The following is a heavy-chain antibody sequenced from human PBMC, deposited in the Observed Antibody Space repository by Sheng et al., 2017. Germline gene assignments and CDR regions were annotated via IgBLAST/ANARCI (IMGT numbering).Heavy chain of an antibody. D-gene: IGHD1-1*01. CDR3: AKDLLARRTGNYFDY. Sequence: EVQLVESGGGLVQPGGTLRLSCAASGFTFYSYGMSWVRQAPGKGLEWVSTISDSGDSTYYADSVKGRFTISRDNSKNTLYLQMNSLRAEDTAIYYCAKDLLARRTGNYFDYWGQGTLVTVSS. J-gene: IGHJ4*02. V-gene: IGHV3-23*04. CDR2: ISDSGDST. CDR1: GFTFYSYG.